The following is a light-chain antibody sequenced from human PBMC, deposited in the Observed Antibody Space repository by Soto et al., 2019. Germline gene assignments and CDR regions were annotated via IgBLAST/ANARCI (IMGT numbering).Light chain of an antibody. CDR3: QQSYSTPLT. J-gene: IGKJ4*01. CDR2: AAS. CDR1: QSISSY. Sequence: DIQMTQSTSSLSASVGVRVTITCRASQSISSYLNWYQQKPGKAPKLLIYAASSLQSGVPSRFSGSGSGTDFTLTISSLQPEDFSTYYFQQSYSTPLTFGGGTKGAIK. V-gene: IGKV1-39*01.